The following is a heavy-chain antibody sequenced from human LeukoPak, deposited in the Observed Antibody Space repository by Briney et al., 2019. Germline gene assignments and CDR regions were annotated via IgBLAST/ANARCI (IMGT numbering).Heavy chain of an antibody. V-gene: IGHV1-24*01. CDR2: FDPEDGET. J-gene: IGHJ4*02. D-gene: IGHD3-10*01. CDR1: GGTFSSYA. Sequence: ASVKVSCKASGGTFSSYAISWVRQAPGKGLEWMGGFDPEDGETIYAQKFQGRVTMTEDTSTDTAYMELSSLRSEDTAVYYCATVSSHYGSGSFDYWGQGTLVTVSS. CDR3: ATVSSHYGSGSFDY.